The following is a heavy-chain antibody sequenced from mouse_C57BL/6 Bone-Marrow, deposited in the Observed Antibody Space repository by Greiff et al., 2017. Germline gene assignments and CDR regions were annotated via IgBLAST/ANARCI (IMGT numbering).Heavy chain of an antibody. CDR1: GFTFSDYY. Sequence: EVKLVESGGGLVQPGGSLKLSCAASGFTFSDYYMYWVRQTPEKRLEWVAYISNGGGSTYYPDTVKGRFTISRDNAKNTLYLKMSRLKSEDTAMYYCARQGVVAYWYFDVWGTGTTVTVSS. D-gene: IGHD1-1*01. CDR2: ISNGGGST. J-gene: IGHJ1*03. CDR3: ARQGVVAYWYFDV. V-gene: IGHV5-12*01.